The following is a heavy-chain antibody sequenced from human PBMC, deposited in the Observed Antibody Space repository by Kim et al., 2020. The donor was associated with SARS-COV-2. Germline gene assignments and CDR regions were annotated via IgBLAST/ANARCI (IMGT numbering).Heavy chain of an antibody. CDR1: GFTFSNAW. D-gene: IGHD6-13*01. J-gene: IGHJ6*02. Sequence: GGSLRLSCAASGFTFSNAWMSWVRQAPGKGLEWVGRIKSKTDGGTTDFAAPVKGRFTISRDDSKNTLYLQMNSLKTEDTAVYYCTTDPERYSSSWYRVYYYGMDVWGQGTTVTVSS. CDR3: TTDPERYSSSWYRVYYYGMDV. V-gene: IGHV3-15*01. CDR2: IKSKTDGGTT.